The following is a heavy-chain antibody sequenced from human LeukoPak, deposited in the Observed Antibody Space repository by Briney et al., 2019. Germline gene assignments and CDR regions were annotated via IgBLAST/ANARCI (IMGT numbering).Heavy chain of an antibody. J-gene: IGHJ4*02. CDR1: GGTFSSYA. CDR2: IIPIFGTA. D-gene: IGHD6-19*01. CDR3: ARGYSSGWHFDY. Sequence: SVKVSCKASGGTFSSYAISWVRQAPGQGLEWMGGIIPIFGTANYAQKFQGRVTITADKSTSTAYMELSSLRSEDTAVYYCARGYSSGWHFDYWGQGTLVTVSS. V-gene: IGHV1-69*06.